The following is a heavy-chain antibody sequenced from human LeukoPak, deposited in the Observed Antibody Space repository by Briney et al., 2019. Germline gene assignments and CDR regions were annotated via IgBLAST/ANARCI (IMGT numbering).Heavy chain of an antibody. V-gene: IGHV3-30-3*01. CDR1: GFTFSSYA. CDR3: ARTWVGEITIFGVVITGGATYNWFDP. J-gene: IGHJ5*02. D-gene: IGHD3-3*01. Sequence: GGSLRLSCAASGFTFSSYAMHWVRQAPGKGLEWVAVISYDGSNKYYADSVKGRFTISRDNSKNTLYLQMNSLRAEDTAVYYCARTWVGEITIFGVVITGGATYNWFDPWGQGTLVTVSS. CDR2: ISYDGSNK.